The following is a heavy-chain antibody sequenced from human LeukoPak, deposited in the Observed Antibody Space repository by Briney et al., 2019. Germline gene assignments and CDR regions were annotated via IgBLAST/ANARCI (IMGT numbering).Heavy chain of an antibody. D-gene: IGHD5-12*01. CDR1: GFTFSSYS. V-gene: IGHV3-21*01. CDR2: ISSSSSYI. Sequence: NPGGSLRLSCAASGFTFSSYSMSWVRQAPGKGLEWVSSISSSSSYIYYADSVKGRFTISRDNAKNSLYLQMNSLRAEDTAVYYCARGDIVATTRPHDYWGQGTLVTVSS. CDR3: ARGDIVATTRPHDY. J-gene: IGHJ4*02.